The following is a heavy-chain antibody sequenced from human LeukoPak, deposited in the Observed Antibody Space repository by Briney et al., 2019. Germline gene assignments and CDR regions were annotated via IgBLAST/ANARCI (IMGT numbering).Heavy chain of an antibody. D-gene: IGHD3-10*01. CDR3: ARDGTTMVRGVLDP. V-gene: IGHV1-2*06. CDR1: GYTFTGYY. J-gene: IGHJ5*02. CDR2: ISPNSGGT. Sequence: GASVKVSCKASGYTFTGYYMHWVRQAPGQGLEWMGRISPNSGGTNYAQKFQGRVTMTRDTSISTAYMELSRLRSDDTAVYYCARDGTTMVRGVLDPWGQGTLVTVSS.